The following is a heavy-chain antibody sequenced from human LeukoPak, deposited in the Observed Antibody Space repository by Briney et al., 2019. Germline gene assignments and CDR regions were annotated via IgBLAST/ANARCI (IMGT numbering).Heavy chain of an antibody. J-gene: IGHJ6*02. CDR2: INSDGSSP. Sequence: GGSLRLSCAASGFTFSTYWMHWVRQAPGKGLVWVSCINSDGSSPSYADSVKGRFTISRDNAKNTVYLQMNSPRAEDTAVYYCARWGSSGWYPMDVWGQGTTVTVSS. D-gene: IGHD6-19*01. CDR3: ARWGSSGWYPMDV. V-gene: IGHV3-74*01. CDR1: GFTFSTYW.